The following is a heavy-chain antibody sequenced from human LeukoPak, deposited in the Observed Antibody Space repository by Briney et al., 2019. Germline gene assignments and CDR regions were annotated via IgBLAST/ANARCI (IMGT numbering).Heavy chain of an antibody. J-gene: IGHJ6*03. Sequence: GGSLRLSCAASGFTFSNAWMSWVRQAPGKGLEWVGRIKSKTDGGTTDYAAPVKGRFTISRDDSKNTLYLQMNSLKTEDTAVYYCTARYDSSGYYHHYYYYYMDVWGKGTTVTVSS. CDR2: IKSKTDGGTT. CDR3: TARYDSSGYYHHYYYYYMDV. CDR1: GFTFSNAW. D-gene: IGHD3-22*01. V-gene: IGHV3-15*01.